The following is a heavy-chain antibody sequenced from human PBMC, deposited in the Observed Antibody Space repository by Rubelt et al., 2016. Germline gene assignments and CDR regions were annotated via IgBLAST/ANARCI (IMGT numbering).Heavy chain of an antibody. CDR2: IYYSGST. CDR1: GGSFSGYY. J-gene: IGHJ4*02. D-gene: IGHD6-13*01. V-gene: IGHV4-34*11. Sequence: QVQLQQWGAGLLKPSETLSLTCAVYGGSFSGYYWSWIRQPPGKGLEWIGYIYYSGSTNYNPSLKSRVTIAVDTSKNQFSLKLSSVTAADTAVYYCARIRAGDWGQGTLVTVSS. CDR3: ARIRAGD.